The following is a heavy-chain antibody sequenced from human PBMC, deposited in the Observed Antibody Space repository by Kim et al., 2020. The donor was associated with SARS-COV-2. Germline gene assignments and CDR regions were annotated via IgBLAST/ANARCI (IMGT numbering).Heavy chain of an antibody. V-gene: IGHV3-30-3*01. J-gene: IGHJ4*02. D-gene: IGHD2-2*01. Sequence: GGSLRLSCAASGFTFSSFSMHWVRQAPGKGLQWVAAISFDGSNKYYADSMKGRFTISRDNSKNTLSLQMNSLRPEDTALYYCATLPDVVPTSITDYWGQGALATVSS. CDR2: ISFDGSNK. CDR1: GFTFSSFS. CDR3: ATLPDVVPTSITDY.